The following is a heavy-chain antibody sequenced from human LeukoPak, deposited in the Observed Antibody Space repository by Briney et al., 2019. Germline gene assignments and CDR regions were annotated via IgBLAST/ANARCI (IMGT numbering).Heavy chain of an antibody. V-gene: IGHV4-38-2*01. CDR2: IYHSGST. CDR3: VRSPYYYYHMDV. J-gene: IGHJ6*03. Sequence: PSETLSLTCAVSGYSITSGYYWAWIRPPPGKGLEWIGTIYHSGSTYYNPSLKSRVIVSVDTSKNQFSLKLSSVTAADTAVYYCVRSPYYYYHMDVWGKGTSVTVSS. CDR1: GYSITSGYY.